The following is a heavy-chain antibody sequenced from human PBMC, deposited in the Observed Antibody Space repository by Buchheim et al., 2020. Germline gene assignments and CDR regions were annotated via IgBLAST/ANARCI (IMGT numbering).Heavy chain of an antibody. D-gene: IGHD3-3*01. J-gene: IGHJ4*02. CDR1: GFTFSSYA. V-gene: IGHV3-23*01. CDR2: ISGSGGST. CDR3: AKDRLIYDFWSGYPNYFDY. Sequence: EVQLLESGGGLVQPGGSLRLSCAASGFTFSSYAMSWVRQAPGKGLEWVSAISGSGGSTYYADSVKGRFTISRDNSKNTLYLQMNSLRAEDTAVYYCAKDRLIYDFWSGYPNYFDYWGQGTL.